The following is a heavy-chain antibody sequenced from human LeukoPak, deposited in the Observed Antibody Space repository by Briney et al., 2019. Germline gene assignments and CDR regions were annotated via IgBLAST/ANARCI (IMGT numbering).Heavy chain of an antibody. D-gene: IGHD1-26*01. Sequence: GGSLSLSCAASGFTFSSYAMSWVRQAPGKGPEWVSAISGSGGSTYCADSVKGRFTISRDNSKNTLYLQMNSLRAEDTAVYYCAKHLAGSHGWDWGPGTLVTVSS. J-gene: IGHJ4*02. V-gene: IGHV3-23*01. CDR1: GFTFSSYA. CDR2: ISGSGGST. CDR3: AKHLAGSHGWD.